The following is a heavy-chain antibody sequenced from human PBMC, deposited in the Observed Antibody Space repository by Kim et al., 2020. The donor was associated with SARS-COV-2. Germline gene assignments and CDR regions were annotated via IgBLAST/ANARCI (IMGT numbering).Heavy chain of an antibody. Sequence: GGSLRLSCAASGFTFSSYEMNWVRQAPGKGLEWVSYISSSGSTIYYADSVKGRFTISRDNAKNSLYLQMNSLRAEDTAVYYCAYTTVEWEPLGLYYYYYCMDVWGQGTTVTVSS. CDR1: GFTFSSYE. D-gene: IGHD1-26*01. V-gene: IGHV3-48*03. J-gene: IGHJ6*02. CDR3: AYTTVEWEPLGLYYYYYCMDV. CDR2: ISSSGSTI.